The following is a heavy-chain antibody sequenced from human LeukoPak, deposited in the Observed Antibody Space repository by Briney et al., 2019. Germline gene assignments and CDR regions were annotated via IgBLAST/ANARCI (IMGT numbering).Heavy chain of an antibody. J-gene: IGHJ6*02. CDR3: ARVVYYFYAIDV. V-gene: IGHV1-2*02. CDR2: INPNSGGT. CDR1: GYTFTDYN. D-gene: IGHD2-8*01. Sequence: ASVKVSFKASGYTFTDYNIHWVRQAPGQGLEWMGWINPNSGGTNYAQKFQGRVHMTRDTSISTAYMELSRLRSDDTALYYCARVVYYFYAIDVWGQGTTVTVSS.